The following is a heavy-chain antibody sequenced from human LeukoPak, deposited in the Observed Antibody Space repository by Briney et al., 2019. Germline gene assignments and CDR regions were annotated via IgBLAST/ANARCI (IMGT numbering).Heavy chain of an antibody. CDR2: INHSGST. CDR3: ARGTLYSGWSYYFDY. D-gene: IGHD6-19*01. J-gene: IGHJ4*02. V-gene: IGHV4-34*01. CDR1: GGSFSGYY. Sequence: SETLSLTCAVYGGSFSGYYWSWIRQPPGKGLEWIGEINHSGSTNYNPSLKSRVTISVDTSKNHFSLRLSSVTAADTAMYYCARGTLYSGWSYYFDYWGQGSQVTVSS.